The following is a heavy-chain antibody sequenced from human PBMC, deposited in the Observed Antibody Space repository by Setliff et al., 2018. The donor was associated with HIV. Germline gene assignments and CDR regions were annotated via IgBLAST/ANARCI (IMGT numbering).Heavy chain of an antibody. D-gene: IGHD3-22*01. CDR1: GFTFSSYS. Sequence: GGSLRLSCAASGFTFSSYSMNWVRQAPGKGLEWVSSISSGSSYIYYAESVKGRFTISRDNAKNSLYLQMNSLRAEGTAVYYCARAGVYYDSSGYCIDYWGQGTLVTVSS. J-gene: IGHJ4*02. V-gene: IGHV3-21*01. CDR3: ARAGVYYDSSGYCIDY. CDR2: ISSGSSYI.